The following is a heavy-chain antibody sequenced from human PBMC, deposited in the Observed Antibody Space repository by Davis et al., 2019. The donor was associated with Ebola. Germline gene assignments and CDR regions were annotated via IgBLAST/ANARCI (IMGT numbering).Heavy chain of an antibody. J-gene: IGHJ4*02. CDR1: GFTVSSNY. D-gene: IGHD6-19*01. CDR2: ISGSGGST. Sequence: GESLKISCAASGFTVSSNYMSWVRQAPGKGLEWVSAISGSGGSTYYADSVKGRFTISRDNSKNTLYLQMNSLRAEDTAVYYCAKAPGISIAVAGSDYWGQGTLVTVSS. CDR3: AKAPGISIAVAGSDY. V-gene: IGHV3-23*01.